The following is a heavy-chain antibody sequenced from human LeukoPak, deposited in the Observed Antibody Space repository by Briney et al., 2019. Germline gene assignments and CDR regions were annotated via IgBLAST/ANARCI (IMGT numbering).Heavy chain of an antibody. D-gene: IGHD1-26*01. CDR3: ARGVGSYYFDY. V-gene: IGHV4-39*01. J-gene: IGHJ4*02. Sequence: SETLSLTCTVSGGSISSSNFYWGWIRQPPGKGLEWIGSVYYSGNPYYNPSLKGRLTVSVDSSTNQFSLKLSSVTAADTAVYYCARGVGSYYFDYWGQGTLVTVSS. CDR2: VYYSGNP. CDR1: GGSISSSNFY.